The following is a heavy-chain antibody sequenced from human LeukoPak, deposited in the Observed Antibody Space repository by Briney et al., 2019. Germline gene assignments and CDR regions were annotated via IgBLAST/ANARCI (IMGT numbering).Heavy chain of an antibody. J-gene: IGHJ3*02. Sequence: PSETLSLTCTVSGGSISSGDYYWSWIRQPPGKGLEWIGYIYYSGSTYYNPSLKSRVTISVDTSKNQFSLKLSSVTAADTAVYYCARDRLSERAFDIWGQGTMVTVSS. CDR2: IYYSGST. CDR3: ARDRLSERAFDI. CDR1: GGSISSGDYY. D-gene: IGHD3-16*01. V-gene: IGHV4-30-4*08.